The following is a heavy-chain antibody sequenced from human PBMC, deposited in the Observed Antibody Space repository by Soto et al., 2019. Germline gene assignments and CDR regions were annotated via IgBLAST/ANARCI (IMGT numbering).Heavy chain of an antibody. CDR2: IDPSGGKT. CDR1: GYTFTRDQ. J-gene: IGHJ5*02. D-gene: IGHD3-10*01. V-gene: IGHV1-46*01. CDR3: GRVMRSLLSITALDT. Sequence: VKVSCKASGYTFTRDQIHWVRQAPGQGLEWMGMIDPSGGKTNYAQKFQGRVTMTRDTSTSTVYMALSSLRSEDTAIYFCGRVMRSLLSITALDTWGPGTLVTVSS.